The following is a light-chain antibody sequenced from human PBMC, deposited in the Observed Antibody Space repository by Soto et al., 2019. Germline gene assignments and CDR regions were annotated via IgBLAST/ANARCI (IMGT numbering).Light chain of an antibody. CDR1: QTVLYSSNNKNY. J-gene: IGKJ4*01. V-gene: IGKV4-1*01. Sequence: DIVMTQSPDSLAVSLGERATINCKSSQTVLYSSNNKNYLAWYQQKPGQPPKLLIYWASIRQSGVPDRFSGSGSGTDFTLTISRLQAEDGAVYYCQQYYSTPLTFGGGTKVELK. CDR3: QQYYSTPLT. CDR2: WAS.